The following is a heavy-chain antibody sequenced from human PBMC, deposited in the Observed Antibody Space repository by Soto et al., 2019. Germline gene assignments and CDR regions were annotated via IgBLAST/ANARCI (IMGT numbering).Heavy chain of an antibody. J-gene: IGHJ4*02. CDR3: ATSGSTVVPSDY. CDR1: GYTFTSYY. D-gene: IGHD4-17*01. Sequence: GASVKVSCKASGYTFTSYYMHWVRQAPGQGLEWMGIINPSGGSTSYAQKFQGRVTMTRDTSTSTVYMELSSLRSEDTAVYYCATSGSTVVPSDYWGQGTLVTVSS. V-gene: IGHV1-46*01. CDR2: INPSGGST.